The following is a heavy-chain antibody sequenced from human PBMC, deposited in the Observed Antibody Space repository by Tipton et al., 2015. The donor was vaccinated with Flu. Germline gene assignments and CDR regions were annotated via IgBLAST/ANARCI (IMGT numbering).Heavy chain of an antibody. J-gene: IGHJ4*02. CDR1: GGSISSYY. D-gene: IGHD6-6*01. V-gene: IGHV4-4*07. CDR3: ARDQFRSSSPFDY. Sequence: TLSLTCTVSGGSISSYYWSWIRQPAGKGLEWIGRIYTSGSTNYNPSPKSRVTMSVDTSKNQFSLKLSSVTAADTAVCYCARDQFRSSSPFDYWGQGTLVTVSS. CDR2: IYTSGST.